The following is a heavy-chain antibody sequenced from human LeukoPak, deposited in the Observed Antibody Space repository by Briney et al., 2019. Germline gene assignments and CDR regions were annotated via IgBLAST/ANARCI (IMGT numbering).Heavy chain of an antibody. V-gene: IGHV1-69*06. D-gene: IGHD4-23*01. CDR2: IIPIFGTA. CDR1: GGTFSSYA. Sequence: ASVKVSCKASGGTFSSYAISWVRQAPGQGLEWMGRIIPIFGTANYAQKFQGRVTITADKSTSTAYMELSSLRSEDTAVYYCAGSRYGGNSALMDYWGQGTLVTVSS. J-gene: IGHJ4*02. CDR3: AGSRYGGNSALMDY.